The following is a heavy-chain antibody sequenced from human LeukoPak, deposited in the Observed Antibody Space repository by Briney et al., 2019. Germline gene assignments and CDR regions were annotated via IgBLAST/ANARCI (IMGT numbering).Heavy chain of an antibody. CDR2: ISYDGSNK. Sequence: GGSLRLSCAASGFTFSSYGMHWVRQAPGKGLEWVAVISYDGSNKYYADSVKGRFTISRDNSKNTLYLQMNSLRSEDTAVYYCARGHYDFWSGITEYFDYWGQGTLVTVSS. CDR3: ARGHYDFWSGITEYFDY. V-gene: IGHV3-30*03. J-gene: IGHJ4*02. CDR1: GFTFSSYG. D-gene: IGHD3-3*01.